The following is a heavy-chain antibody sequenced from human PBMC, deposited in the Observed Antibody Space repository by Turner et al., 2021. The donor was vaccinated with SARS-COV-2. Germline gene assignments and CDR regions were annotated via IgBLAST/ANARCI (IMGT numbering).Heavy chain of an antibody. V-gene: IGHV4-39*01. CDR2: IYHSGMT. Sequence: QVLLHESGPGLVKPSETLSLTCTFSGLSFTSYGFYWGWIRQPPGKGLEWMGSIYHSGMTYYNRSLTGRVAMSVDTSKSQFSLKLASATASDTAVYYCATRGVDIVVAVAAIDSPQGGMDVWGQGTTVTVSS. J-gene: IGHJ6*02. D-gene: IGHD2-15*01. CDR1: GLSFTSYGFY. CDR3: ATRGVDIVVAVAAIDSPQGGMDV.